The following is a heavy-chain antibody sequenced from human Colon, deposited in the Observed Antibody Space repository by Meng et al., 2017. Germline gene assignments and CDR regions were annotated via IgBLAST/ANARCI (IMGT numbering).Heavy chain of an antibody. Sequence: GGSLRLSCAASGFTFSSYEMNWVRQAPGKGLEWVSYISSSGSTIYYADSVKGRFTISRDNAKNSLYLQMNSLRAEDTAVYYCASWGSYGFYYGMDVWGQGTTVTVS. D-gene: IGHD1-26*01. J-gene: IGHJ6*02. V-gene: IGHV3-48*03. CDR1: GFTFSSYE. CDR2: ISSSGSTI. CDR3: ASWGSYGFYYGMDV.